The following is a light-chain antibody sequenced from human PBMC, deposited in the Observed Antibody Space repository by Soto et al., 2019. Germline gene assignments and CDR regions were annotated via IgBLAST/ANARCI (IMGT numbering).Light chain of an antibody. V-gene: IGKV3-20*01. Sequence: EIVLTQSPGTLSSSPGERATLSCRASQSVSSSYLAWYQQKPGQAPRLLIYGASSRATGIPDRFSGSGSGTDFTLTISRLEPEDFAVYYCQQYGRSPPGTFGQGTKVEIK. CDR1: QSVSSSY. CDR2: GAS. J-gene: IGKJ1*01. CDR3: QQYGRSPPGT.